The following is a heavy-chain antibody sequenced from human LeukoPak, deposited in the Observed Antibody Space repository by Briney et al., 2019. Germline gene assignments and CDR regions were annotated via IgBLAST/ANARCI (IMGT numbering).Heavy chain of an antibody. V-gene: IGHV1-69*04. D-gene: IGHD3-10*01. Sequence: SVKVSCKASGGTFSSYAISWVRQAPGQGLEWMGRIIPILGIANYAQKFQGRVTITADKSTSTAYMELSSLRFEDTAVYYCASNGGFGELSEGDIWAQGTMVTVSS. CDR3: ASNGGFGELSEGDI. CDR1: GGTFSSYA. CDR2: IIPILGIA. J-gene: IGHJ3*02.